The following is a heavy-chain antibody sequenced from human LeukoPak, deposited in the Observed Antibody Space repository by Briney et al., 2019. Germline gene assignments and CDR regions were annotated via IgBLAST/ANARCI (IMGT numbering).Heavy chain of an antibody. CDR1: GFTLNSYG. Sequence: TGGSLRLSCVASGFTLNSYGMSWVRQAPGKGLEWVSGISGSGDTYYADAVKGRLTISRDISKNTLYLQMNSLRAEDTAVYYCAEEAYYGSGTYYNGREYWGQGTLVTVSS. V-gene: IGHV3-23*01. D-gene: IGHD3-10*01. J-gene: IGHJ4*02. CDR2: ISGSGDT. CDR3: AEEAYYGSGTYYNGREY.